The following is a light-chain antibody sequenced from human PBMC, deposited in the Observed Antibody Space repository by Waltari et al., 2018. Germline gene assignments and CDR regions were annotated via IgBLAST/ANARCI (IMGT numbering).Light chain of an antibody. CDR2: GAS. CDR1: QTIRTN. J-gene: IGKJ2*01. CDR3: QRYNNWPPGDT. V-gene: IGKV3-15*01. Sequence: ETVMTQSPASLSVSPGERATLSCRASQTIRTNLAWYQHKPGQAPRLRIPGASTRAPGIPARFSGSGSGTEFTLTISSLQSEDSAVYYCQRYNNWPPGDTFGQGTRLEVK.